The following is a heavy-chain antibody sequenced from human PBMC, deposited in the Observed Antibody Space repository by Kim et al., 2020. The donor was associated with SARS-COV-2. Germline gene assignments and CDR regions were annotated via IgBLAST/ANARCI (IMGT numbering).Heavy chain of an antibody. CDR2: ISSSSSTI. CDR3: AREWDFDSSVSTGWGFDL. D-gene: IGHD3-22*01. Sequence: GGSLRLSCAASGFSFGGYSMNWVRQAPGKGLEWVSDISSSSSTIYHADSVKGRFTVSRDNAKNSLYLQMNSLRDEDTAVYYCAREWDFDSSVSTGWGFDLWSRGTKVTV. J-gene: IGHJ3*01. CDR1: GFSFGGYS. V-gene: IGHV3-48*02.